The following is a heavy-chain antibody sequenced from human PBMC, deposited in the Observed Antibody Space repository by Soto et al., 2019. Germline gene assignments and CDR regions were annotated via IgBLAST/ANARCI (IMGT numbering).Heavy chain of an antibody. D-gene: IGHD2-21*01. J-gene: IGHJ3*02. CDR2: ISAYNGKR. CDR3: ARGRIVASIQDAFEI. Sequence: QGQLLQSGDEVKKPGASVRVSCRASGYDFTSYGISWVRQAPGQGLDWVSWISAYNGKRDTAQKFQGRVTMTLDTSTDTAHMELGDLTSADTAVYYCARGRIVASIQDAFEIWGQGTMVAVAS. V-gene: IGHV1-18*01. CDR1: GYDFTSYG.